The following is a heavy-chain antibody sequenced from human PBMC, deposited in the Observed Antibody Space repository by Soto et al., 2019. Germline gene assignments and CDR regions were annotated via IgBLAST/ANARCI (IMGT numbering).Heavy chain of an antibody. CDR1: GGSVSSGGNY. V-gene: IGHV4-31*03. CDR2: IYYSGST. D-gene: IGHD1-7*01. CDR3: ARAPTGTTYYFDD. Sequence: QVLLQESGPGLVKASQTLSLTCTVSGGSVSSGGNYWSWIRQHPGKGLEWIGFIYYSGSTFYNPSLKSRVTISKDTSKNHFSLKLTSVTAADTAVYYCARAPTGTTYYFDDWGQGTLVTVSS. J-gene: IGHJ4*02.